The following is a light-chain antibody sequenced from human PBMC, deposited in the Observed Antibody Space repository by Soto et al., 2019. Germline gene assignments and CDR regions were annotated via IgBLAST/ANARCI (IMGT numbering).Light chain of an antibody. J-gene: IGLJ2*01. CDR2: EGT. CDR3: CSFAGGRTFR. V-gene: IGLV2-23*03. CDR1: NSDVGGYNR. Sequence: QSAPTQPASVSGSPGQSITISCTGTNSDVGGYNRVSWYQQHPGEAPKLMIYEGTKRPSGVSNRFSGSKSGNTASLTISGLQAEDEADYFCCSFAGGRTFRFGGGTKVTVL.